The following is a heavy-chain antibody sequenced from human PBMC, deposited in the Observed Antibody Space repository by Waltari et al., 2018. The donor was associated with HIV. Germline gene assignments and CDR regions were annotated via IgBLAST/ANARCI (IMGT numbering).Heavy chain of an antibody. D-gene: IGHD2-2*01. V-gene: IGHV1-2*02. Sequence: QVELVQSGAEVKKPGASVKVSCKASGYTFTDNYIHWVRQAPGHGLEWMGWIKPKSAGTKHAQKFQGRVTMTRDTSMSTVYMEVSRWTSDDTAVYYCARGDASTTPRDYNYYGLDVWGQGTTVTVSS. J-gene: IGHJ6*02. CDR1: GYTFTDNY. CDR2: IKPKSAGT. CDR3: ARGDASTTPRDYNYYGLDV.